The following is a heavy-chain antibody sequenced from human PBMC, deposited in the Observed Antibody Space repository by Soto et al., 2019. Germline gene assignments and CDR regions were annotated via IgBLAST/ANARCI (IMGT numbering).Heavy chain of an antibody. V-gene: IGHV1-69*01. CDR2: IIPIFGTA. CDR1: GGTFSSYA. D-gene: IGHD2-15*01. Sequence: QVQLVQSGAEVKKPGSSVKVSCKASGGTFSSYAISWVRQAPGQGLEGMGGIIPIFGTANYAQKCQGRVTITGDESTSTAYMELSSLRSEDTAVYYCARTGRYDIVVVVAAYYYYYYGMDVWGQGTTVTVSS. CDR3: ARTGRYDIVVVVAAYYYYYYGMDV. J-gene: IGHJ6*02.